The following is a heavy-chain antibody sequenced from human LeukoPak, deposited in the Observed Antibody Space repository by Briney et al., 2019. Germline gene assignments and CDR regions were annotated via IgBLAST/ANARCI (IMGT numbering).Heavy chain of an antibody. CDR2: MNPNSGNT. Sequence: ASVKVSCKASGYTFTSYDINWVRQATGQGLEWMGWMNPNSGNTGYAQKFQGRVTITRNTSISTAYMELSSLRSEDTAVYYCARAYSSSLYWFDPWGQGTLVTVSS. D-gene: IGHD6-13*01. J-gene: IGHJ5*02. V-gene: IGHV1-8*03. CDR1: GYTFTSYD. CDR3: ARAYSSSLYWFDP.